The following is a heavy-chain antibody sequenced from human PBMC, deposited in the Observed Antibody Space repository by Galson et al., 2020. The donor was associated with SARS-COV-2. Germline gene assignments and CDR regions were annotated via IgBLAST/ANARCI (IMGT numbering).Heavy chain of an antibody. J-gene: IGHJ4*02. Sequence: TGGSLRLSFAASGFTLSSYAMYWVRQAPGKGLEWVAVISYDGSNKYYADSVKGRFTISRDNSKNTLYMQINSLRAEDTAVYYCARTYSGSYFGYFDYWGQGTLVTVSS. V-gene: IGHV3-30-3*01. CDR2: ISYDGSNK. D-gene: IGHD3-10*01. CDR3: ARTYSGSYFGYFDY. CDR1: GFTLSSYA.